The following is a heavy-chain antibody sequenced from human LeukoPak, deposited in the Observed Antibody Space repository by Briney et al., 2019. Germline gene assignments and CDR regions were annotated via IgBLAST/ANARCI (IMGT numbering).Heavy chain of an antibody. CDR1: GFTFSSHA. D-gene: IGHD3-22*01. V-gene: IGHV3-23*01. J-gene: IGHJ4*02. CDR3: AKDQGYYDSSRIV. CDR2: ISGSGGST. Sequence: GGSLRLSCAASGFTFSSHAMSWVRQAPGKGLEWVSAISGSGGSTYYADSVKGQFTISRDNSKNTLYLQMSSLRAEDTAVYYCAKDQGYYDSSRIVWGQGTLVTVSS.